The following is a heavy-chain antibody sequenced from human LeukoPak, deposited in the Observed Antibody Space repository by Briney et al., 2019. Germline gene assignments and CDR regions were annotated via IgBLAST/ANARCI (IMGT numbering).Heavy chain of an antibody. D-gene: IGHD2-2*01. Sequence: AISGSGGSTYYADSVKGRFTISSDNSKNTLYLQMNSLRAEDTAVYYCARECSSTSCSDYWGQGTLVTVSS. V-gene: IGHV3-23*01. J-gene: IGHJ4*02. CDR2: ISGSGGST. CDR3: ARECSSTSCSDY.